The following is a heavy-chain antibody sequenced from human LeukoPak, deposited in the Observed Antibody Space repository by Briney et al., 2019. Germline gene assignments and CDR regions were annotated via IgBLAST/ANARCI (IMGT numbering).Heavy chain of an antibody. Sequence: GGSLRLSRADPGFAFSDAWMTWVRQTPGKGLEWVGRILSKAAGEAADYAAPVKGRSTISRDDSKHLVYLQMNSLKTEATAIYYCGGDLGYWGQGTLVTVSS. V-gene: IGHV3-15*01. CDR1: GFAFSDAW. D-gene: IGHD2-21*01. CDR3: GGDLGY. J-gene: IGHJ4*02. CDR2: ILSKAAGEAA.